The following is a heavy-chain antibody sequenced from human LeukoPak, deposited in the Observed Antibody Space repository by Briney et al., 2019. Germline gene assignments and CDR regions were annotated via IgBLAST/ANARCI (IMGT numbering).Heavy chain of an antibody. CDR2: ISGYNGNK. D-gene: IGHD5-18*01. CDR1: AYTFSSYG. Sequence: ASVNLCCKAAAYTFSSYGITMERHAPGQGHELMGLISGYNGNKNYAQKLQGRVTMTTDTSTSTTYLELRSLRSGDTAIYYCVRQVDIAMASPDYWGQGTLVTVSS. J-gene: IGHJ4*02. V-gene: IGHV1-18*01. CDR3: VRQVDIAMASPDY.